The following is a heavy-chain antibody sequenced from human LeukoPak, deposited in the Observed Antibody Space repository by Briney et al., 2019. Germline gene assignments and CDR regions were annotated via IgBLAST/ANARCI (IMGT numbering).Heavy chain of an antibody. CDR3: ARVRLDSSGYYYYSFFDY. Sequence: SETLSLTCAVYGGSFSGYYWSWIRQPPGKGLEWIGEINHSGSTNYNPSLKSRVTISVDTSKNQFSLKLSSVTAADTAVYYCARVRLDSSGYYYYSFFDYWGQGTLVTVSS. CDR1: GGSFSGYY. CDR2: INHSGST. V-gene: IGHV4-34*01. D-gene: IGHD3-22*01. J-gene: IGHJ4*02.